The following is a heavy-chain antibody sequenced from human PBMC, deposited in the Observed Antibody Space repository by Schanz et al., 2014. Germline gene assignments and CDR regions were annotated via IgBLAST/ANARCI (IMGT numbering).Heavy chain of an antibody. J-gene: IGHJ4*02. D-gene: IGHD1-20*01. V-gene: IGHV3-23*01. CDR2: ISASGGTT. Sequence: EVHLLESGGGLVQPGGSLRLSCAASGFSFGTYAMSWVRQIPGKGLEWVSAISASGGTTYYADSVKGRFTISRDNSKNTLYLQMNSLRAEDTAVYYCANNWNLDYWGQGTLVTASS. CDR3: ANNWNLDY. CDR1: GFSFGTYA.